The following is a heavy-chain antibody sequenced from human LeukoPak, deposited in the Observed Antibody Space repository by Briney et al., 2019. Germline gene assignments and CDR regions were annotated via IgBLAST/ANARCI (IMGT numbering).Heavy chain of an antibody. CDR3: AKDSLMITFGGLFDC. V-gene: IGHV3-48*03. J-gene: IGHJ4*02. CDR1: GFTFSSYE. D-gene: IGHD3-16*01. Sequence: GGSLRLSCAASGFTFSSYEMNWVRQAPGKGLEWVSYISSSGSTIYYADSVKGRFTISRDNAKNSLYLQMNSLRAEDTAVYYCAKDSLMITFGGLFDCWGQGTLVTVSS. CDR2: ISSSGSTI.